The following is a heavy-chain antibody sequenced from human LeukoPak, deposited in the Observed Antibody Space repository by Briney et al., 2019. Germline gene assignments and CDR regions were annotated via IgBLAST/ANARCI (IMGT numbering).Heavy chain of an antibody. D-gene: IGHD1-1*01. CDR2: IYNSGSP. CDR1: GGSINSYY. CDR3: AGDVMSTALDAFDV. J-gene: IGHJ3*01. Sequence: SSETLSLTCTVSGGSINSYYWNWIRQPPGKGLELTGYIYNSGSPTYNPSLKSRVTISVDTSKNQFSLQLRSVTAADTAVYYCAGDVMSTALDAFDVWGQGTMVTVSS. V-gene: IGHV4-59*01.